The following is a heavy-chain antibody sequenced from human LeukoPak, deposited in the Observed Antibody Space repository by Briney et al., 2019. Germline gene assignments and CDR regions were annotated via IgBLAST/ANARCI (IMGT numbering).Heavy chain of an antibody. CDR1: GFTFSSYD. V-gene: IGHV3-21*01. Sequence: GGSLRLSCAASGFTFSSYDMTWVRQAPGRGLEWVSAISSSSSYIYYADSVKGRFTISRDNSKNTLYLQMNSLRAEDTAVYYCARDQWRWGYYYYYMDVWGKGTTVTVSS. CDR2: ISSSSSYI. D-gene: IGHD2-15*01. J-gene: IGHJ6*03. CDR3: ARDQWRWGYYYYYMDV.